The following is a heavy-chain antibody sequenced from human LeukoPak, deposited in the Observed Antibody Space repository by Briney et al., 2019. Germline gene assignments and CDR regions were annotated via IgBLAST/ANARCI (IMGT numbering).Heavy chain of an antibody. CDR3: AKGQTGY. V-gene: IGHV3-30*02. CDR2: IRYDGSNK. CDR1: GFTFSSYA. J-gene: IGHJ4*02. Sequence: GGSLRLSCAASGFTFSSYAMHWVRQAPGRGLEWVAFIRYDGSNKYYADSVKGRFTISRDNSKNTLYLQLNSLRPEDTAVYYCAKGQTGYWGQGTLVTVSS.